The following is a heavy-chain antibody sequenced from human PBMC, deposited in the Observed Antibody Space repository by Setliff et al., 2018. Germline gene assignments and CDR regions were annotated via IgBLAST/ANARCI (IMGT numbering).Heavy chain of an antibody. J-gene: IGHJ3*02. D-gene: IGHD1-26*01. CDR2: IYPGVSDT. CDR3: ASSSGSSSNDAFDI. CDR1: GYRFSSHW. Sequence: GESLTISCKGSGYRFSSHWIGWVRQMPGKGLEWMGIIYPGVSDTRYSPSFQGQVTISADKSISTAYLQWSSLKASDTAMYYCASSSGSSSNDAFDIWGQGTTVTVSS. V-gene: IGHV5-51*01.